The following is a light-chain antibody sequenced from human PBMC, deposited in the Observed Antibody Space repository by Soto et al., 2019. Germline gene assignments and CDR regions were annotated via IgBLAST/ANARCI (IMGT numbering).Light chain of an antibody. Sequence: VITQSPGTLSVSPGERATRSCSASQSVSSSYLAWYQQKPGQAPRLLIYGASSRATGIPDRFSGSGSGTDFTLTISRLEPEDFAVYYCQHQGTFGQGTKVDIK. CDR2: GAS. CDR3: QHQGT. J-gene: IGKJ1*01. CDR1: QSVSSSY. V-gene: IGKV3-20*01.